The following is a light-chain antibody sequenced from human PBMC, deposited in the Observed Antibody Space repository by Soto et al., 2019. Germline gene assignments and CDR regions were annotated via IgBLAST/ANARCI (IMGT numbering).Light chain of an antibody. CDR3: QQYGSSPET. CDR2: GAS. V-gene: IGKV3-20*01. CDR1: QSVSSNY. Sequence: ALTQSPGTLSSSPGERATLSCRASQSVSSNYLAWYQQKPGQAPRLLIYGASSRATGIPDRFSGSGSGTDFTLTISRLEPEDFAAYYCQQYGSSPETFGQGTKVDIK. J-gene: IGKJ1*01.